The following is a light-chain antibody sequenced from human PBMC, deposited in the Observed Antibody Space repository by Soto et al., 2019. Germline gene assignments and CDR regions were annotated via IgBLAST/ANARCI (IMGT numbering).Light chain of an antibody. CDR3: MQALHTPR. V-gene: IGKV2-28*01. CDR1: QSLLHSNGYNY. CDR2: LGS. Sequence: DIVMTQSPLSLSVTPGEPASISCRSSQSLLHSNGYNYLDWYLQKPGQSPQLLIYLGSNRASGVPDRFSGSGSGTDFTLKISRVEAEDVGVYYCMQALHTPRFGPGTKVDIK. J-gene: IGKJ3*01.